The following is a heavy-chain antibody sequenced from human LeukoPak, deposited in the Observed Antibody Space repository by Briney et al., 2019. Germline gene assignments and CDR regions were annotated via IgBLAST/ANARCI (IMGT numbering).Heavy chain of an antibody. CDR2: ICSGGST. V-gene: IGHV3-53*01. CDR1: GFTVSSNY. CDR3: ARDYYGSGTYYHDY. D-gene: IGHD3-10*01. J-gene: IGHJ4*02. Sequence: GGSLRLSCAASGFTVSSNYMNWVRQAPGKGLEWVSVICSGGSTYYADSVKGRFTISRDNSKNTLYLQMNSLRAEDTAVYYCARDYYGSGTYYHDYWGQGTLVTVSS.